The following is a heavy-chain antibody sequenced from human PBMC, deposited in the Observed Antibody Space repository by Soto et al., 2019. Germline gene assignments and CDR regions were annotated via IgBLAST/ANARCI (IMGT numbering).Heavy chain of an antibody. CDR2: INHSGST. Sequence: PSETLSLTCAVYGGSFSGYYWSWIRQPPGKGLEWIGEINHSGSTNYNPSLKSRVTISVDTSKNQFSLKLSSVTAADTAVYYCARGKGGIVGAKWGQGTLVTVSS. CDR1: GGSFSGYY. D-gene: IGHD1-26*01. CDR3: ARGKGGIVGAK. V-gene: IGHV4-34*01. J-gene: IGHJ4*02.